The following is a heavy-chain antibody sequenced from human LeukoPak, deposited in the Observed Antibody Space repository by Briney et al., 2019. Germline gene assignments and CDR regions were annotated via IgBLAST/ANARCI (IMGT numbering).Heavy chain of an antibody. J-gene: IGHJ4*02. CDR2: ISYDGSEK. D-gene: IGHD3-22*01. Sequence: GGSLRLSCAASGFTFSSYPMHWVRQAPGKGLEWVAVISYDGSEKHYADLVKGRFTISRDNSKNTLYLQMNSLRAEDTAVYYCAREGSSGYYPSWGQGILVTVSS. CDR1: GFTFSSYP. CDR3: AREGSSGYYPS. V-gene: IGHV3-30-3*01.